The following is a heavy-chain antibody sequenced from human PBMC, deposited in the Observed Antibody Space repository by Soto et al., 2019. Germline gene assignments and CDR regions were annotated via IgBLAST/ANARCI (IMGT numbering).Heavy chain of an antibody. CDR2: IHYSGST. D-gene: IGHD3-16*01. CDR3: ARRADYGDFDY. Sequence: SFSGYYWSWIRQPPGKGLEWIGYIHYSGSTNYSPSLKSRVTMSVDTSKNQFSLKLSSVTAADTAVYYCARRADYGDFDYWGQGALVTVSS. CDR1: SFSGYY. V-gene: IGHV4-59*08. J-gene: IGHJ4*02.